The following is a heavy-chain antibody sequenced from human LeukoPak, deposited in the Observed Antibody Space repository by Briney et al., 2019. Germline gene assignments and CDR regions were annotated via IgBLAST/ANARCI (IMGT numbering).Heavy chain of an antibody. CDR1: GGSISSYY. J-gene: IGHJ4*02. V-gene: IGHV4-59*01. CDR3: ARAPYFDFWTGYYFDY. D-gene: IGHD3-3*01. Sequence: SETLSLTCTVSGGSISSYYWSWIRQPPGKGLEWIGYIYYSGSTNYNPSLNSRVTISVDTSKNPFSLKLSSVTAADTAVYYCARAPYFDFWTGYYFDYWGQGTLVTVSS. CDR2: IYYSGST.